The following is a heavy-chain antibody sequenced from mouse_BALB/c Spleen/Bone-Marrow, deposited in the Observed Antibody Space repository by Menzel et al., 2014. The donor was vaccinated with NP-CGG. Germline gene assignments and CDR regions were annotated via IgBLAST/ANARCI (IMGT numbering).Heavy chain of an antibody. J-gene: IGHJ2*01. CDR3: AKSGYGSFDY. Sequence: QVQLQQSGAELVRPGSSVKISCKASGYAFSSYWVNWVRQRPGQGLKWIGQIYPGDGDTNYNGKFKDKATLTADKSSSTAYMQLSSLTSEASAVYFCAKSGYGSFDYWGQGTTLTVSS. CDR2: IYPGDGDT. V-gene: IGHV1-80*01. D-gene: IGHD1-1*01. CDR1: GYAFSSYW.